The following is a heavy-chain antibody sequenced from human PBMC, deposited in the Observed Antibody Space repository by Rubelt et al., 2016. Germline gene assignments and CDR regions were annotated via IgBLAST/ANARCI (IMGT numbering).Heavy chain of an antibody. Sequence: GGGLVQPGGSLRLSCAASGFTFSSYAMGWVRQAPGKGLEWVSSITSTSSYIYYADSVKGRFTVSRDHAKNSLYLQMNSLRAEDTAVYYCVRDPSYGDYYFDYWGQGTLVSVSS. V-gene: IGHV3-21*01. J-gene: IGHJ4*02. D-gene: IGHD4-17*01. CDR1: GFTFSSYA. CDR2: ITSTSSYI. CDR3: VRDPSYGDYYFDY.